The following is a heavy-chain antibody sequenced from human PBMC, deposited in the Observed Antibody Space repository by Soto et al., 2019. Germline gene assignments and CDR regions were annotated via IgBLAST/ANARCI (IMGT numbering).Heavy chain of an antibody. CDR2: IRSNIHNHAT. Sequence: HPGGSLRLSCAASGFRFSDSSIHWVRQASGKGLEWIGRIRSNIHNHATSYGASVTDRFTISRDDSKNTAFLQMSRLQTEDSAIYYCTATTLLFDMNGLSCRDYWGQGTLVTVSS. J-gene: IGHJ4*02. CDR1: GFRFSDSS. CDR3: TATTLLFDMNGLSCRDY. V-gene: IGHV3-73*01. D-gene: IGHD2-8*02.